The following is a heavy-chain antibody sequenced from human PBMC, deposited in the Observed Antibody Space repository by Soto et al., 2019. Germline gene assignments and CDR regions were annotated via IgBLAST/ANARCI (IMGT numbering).Heavy chain of an antibody. CDR1: GFTFSSYG. Sequence: QVQLVESGGVVIQPGRSLRLSCAASGFTFSSYGMHWVRQAPGKGLEWVAVMWSDGGNKYYTDSVKGRFTISRDNSKNTLYLQMNSLRAEDTAVHYCARDPPDDSSGYYSLDYWGQGTLVTVSS. CDR2: MWSDGGNK. V-gene: IGHV3-33*01. J-gene: IGHJ4*02. D-gene: IGHD3-22*01. CDR3: ARDPPDDSSGYYSLDY.